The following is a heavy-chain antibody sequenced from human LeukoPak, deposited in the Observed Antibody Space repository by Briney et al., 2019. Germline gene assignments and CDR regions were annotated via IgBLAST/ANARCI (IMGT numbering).Heavy chain of an antibody. J-gene: IGHJ6*03. CDR3: ARGSGIAVAGTYCYYYMDV. CDR2: IYHSGST. Sequence: SETLSLTCTVSDYSISSGYYWGWIRQPPGKGLEWIGNIYHSGSTYYNPSLKSRVTISVDTSKNQFSLKLTSVTAADTAVYYCARGSGIAVAGTYCYYYMDVWGKGTTVTVSS. V-gene: IGHV4-38-2*02. D-gene: IGHD6-19*01. CDR1: DYSISSGYY.